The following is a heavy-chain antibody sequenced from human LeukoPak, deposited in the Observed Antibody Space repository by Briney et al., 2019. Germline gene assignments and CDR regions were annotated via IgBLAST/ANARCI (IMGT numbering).Heavy chain of an antibody. V-gene: IGHV3-30-3*01. J-gene: IGHJ3*02. CDR1: GFTFSSYA. D-gene: IGHD5-12*01. CDR2: ISYDGSNK. Sequence: PGGSLRLSCAASGFTFSSYAMHWVRQAPGKGLEWVAVISYDGSNKYYADSVKGRFTISRDNSKNTLYLQMNSLRAEDTAVYYCAREYSGYDHDAFDIWGQGTMVTVSS. CDR3: AREYSGYDHDAFDI.